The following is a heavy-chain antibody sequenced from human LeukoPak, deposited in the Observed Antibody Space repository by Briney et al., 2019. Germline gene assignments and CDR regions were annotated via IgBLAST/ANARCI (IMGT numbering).Heavy chain of an antibody. J-gene: IGHJ5*02. V-gene: IGHV3-33*08. CDR3: ARDDTYYDFWSGYRTPSFDP. D-gene: IGHD3-3*01. CDR2: IWYDGSNK. Sequence: GGSLRLSCAASGFTINFFPMHWARQAPGKGLEWVAVIWYDGSNKYYADSVKGRFTISRDNSKNTLYLQMNSLRAEDTAVYYCARDDTYYDFWSGYRTPSFDPWGQGTLVTVSS. CDR1: GFTINFFP.